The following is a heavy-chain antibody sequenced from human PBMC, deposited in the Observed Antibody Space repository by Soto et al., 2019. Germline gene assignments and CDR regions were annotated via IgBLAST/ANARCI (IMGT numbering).Heavy chain of an antibody. V-gene: IGHV4-31*03. CDR1: GGSISSGGYY. CDR3: ARLSGGYSGYDPPFDY. Sequence: SETLSLTCTVSGGSISSGGYYWSWIRQHPGKGLEWIGYIYYSGSTYYNPSLKSRVTISVDTSKNQFSLKLSSVTAADTAVYYCARLSGGYSGYDPPFDYWGQGTLVTVSS. J-gene: IGHJ4*02. D-gene: IGHD5-12*01. CDR2: IYYSGST.